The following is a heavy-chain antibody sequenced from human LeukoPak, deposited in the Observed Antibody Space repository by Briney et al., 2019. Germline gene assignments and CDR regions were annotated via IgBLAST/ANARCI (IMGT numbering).Heavy chain of an antibody. CDR2: ISLTGET. J-gene: IGHJ5*02. V-gene: IGHV4-4*02. Sequence: PSETLSLTCDVSGGSISSTNWWSWVRQPPGQGLEWIGEISLTGETNYNPSLNGRVTMSLDKSRNQLSLKLTSVTAADTAVYYCVARPLTAPRAWFDPWGQGLLVTVSA. D-gene: IGHD5-18*01. CDR3: VARPLTAPRAWFDP. CDR1: GGSISSTNW.